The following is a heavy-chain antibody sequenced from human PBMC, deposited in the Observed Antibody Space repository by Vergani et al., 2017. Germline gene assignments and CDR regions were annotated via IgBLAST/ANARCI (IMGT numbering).Heavy chain of an antibody. CDR1: GYSISSGYY. V-gene: IGHV4-38-2*01. J-gene: IGHJ5*02. CDR3: ARRKEYYFGSGSYWFDP. CDR2: IYHSGST. D-gene: IGHD3-10*01. Sequence: QVQLQESGPGLVKPSETLSLTCAVSGYSISSGYYWGWIRQPPGKGLEWIGSIYHSGSTYYNPSLKSRVTISLDTSKNQFSLKLSSVTAAETAVYYCARRKEYYFGSGSYWFDPWGQRTLVTVSS.